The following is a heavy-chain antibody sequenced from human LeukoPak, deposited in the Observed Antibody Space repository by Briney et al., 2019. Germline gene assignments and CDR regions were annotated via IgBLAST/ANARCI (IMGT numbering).Heavy chain of an antibody. CDR2: IKQDGSDK. CDR3: AREVWGPEF. D-gene: IGHD1-14*01. V-gene: IGHV3-7*01. Sequence: GRSLRLSCAASGFTFSSYAMHWVRQAPGKGLEWVGNIKQDGSDKNYMDSVKGRFTISRDNTKNSVYLQMSGLRAEDTAVYYCAREVWGPEFWGQGTLVTVSS. J-gene: IGHJ4*02. CDR1: GFTFSSYA.